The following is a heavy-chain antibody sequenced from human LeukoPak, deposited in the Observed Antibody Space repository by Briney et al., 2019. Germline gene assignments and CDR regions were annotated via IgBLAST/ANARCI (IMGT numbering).Heavy chain of an antibody. CDR2: ISAGGTNT. D-gene: IGHD2-15*01. V-gene: IGHV3-23*01. J-gene: IGHJ2*01. CDR3: ARNSLGYCSGANCYSSWYFDL. CDR1: GFTFRNYA. Sequence: GGSLRLSCAASGFTFRNYAMSWVRQAPGEGLEWVSGISAGGTNTYYADSLKGRFTISRDNSKNTLYVQMNSLRAEDTAMYYCARNSLGYCSGANCYSSWYFDLWGRGNLVTVSS.